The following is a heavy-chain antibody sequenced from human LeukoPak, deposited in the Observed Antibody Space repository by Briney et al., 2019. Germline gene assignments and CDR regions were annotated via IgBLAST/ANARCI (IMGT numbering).Heavy chain of an antibody. CDR2: IYYSGST. Sequence: PSETLSLTCTVSGGSISSSSNYWGWIRQPPGEGLEWIGSIYYSGSTYYNPSLKSRVTISVDTSKNQFSLKLSSVTAADTAVYFRARRTPSNWNDGHAFDIWGQGTMVTVSS. CDR3: ARRTPSNWNDGHAFDI. J-gene: IGHJ3*02. CDR1: GGSISSSSNY. V-gene: IGHV4-39*01. D-gene: IGHD1-20*01.